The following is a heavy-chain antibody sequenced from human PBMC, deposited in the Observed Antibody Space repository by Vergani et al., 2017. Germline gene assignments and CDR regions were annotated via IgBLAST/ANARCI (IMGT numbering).Heavy chain of an antibody. D-gene: IGHD1-7*01. CDR2: INHRGST. CDR1: GGSFSGYY. J-gene: IGHJ6*02. Sequence: QVQLQQWGAGLLKPSETLSLTCAVYGGSFSGYYWSWIRQPPGKGLEWMGEINHRGSTNYNPSLKSGVTISVDTSKNQFSLKLSSVTAADTAVYYCARRGGTTKYGMDVGGQGTTVTVSS. CDR3: ARRGGTTKYGMDV. V-gene: IGHV4-34*01.